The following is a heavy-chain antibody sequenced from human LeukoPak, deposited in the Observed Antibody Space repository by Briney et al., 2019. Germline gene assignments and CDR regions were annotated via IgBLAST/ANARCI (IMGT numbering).Heavy chain of an antibody. CDR1: GGSISSYY. CDR3: ARDSVRDSSGWYHQTFDP. D-gene: IGHD6-19*01. Sequence: TSETLSLTCTVSGGSISSYYWSWIRQPPGKGLEWIGYIYYSGSTNYNPSLKSRVTISVDTSKNQFSLKLSSVTAADTAVYYCARDSVRDSSGWYHQTFDPWGQGTLVTVSS. J-gene: IGHJ5*02. CDR2: IYYSGST. V-gene: IGHV4-59*01.